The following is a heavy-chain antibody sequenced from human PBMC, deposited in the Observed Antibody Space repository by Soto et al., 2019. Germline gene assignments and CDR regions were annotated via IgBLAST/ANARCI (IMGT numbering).Heavy chain of an antibody. CDR3: ARDVGLLWFGSGGYMDV. D-gene: IGHD3-10*01. Sequence: EVQLVESGGGLVQPGGSLRLYCAASGLTFSSYDMHWVRQATGKGREWVSAIGTAGDTYYPGSVKGRFTITRENAKNSLYLQMNSLRAGDTAVYYCARDVGLLWFGSGGYMDVWGKGTTVTVSS. CDR2: IGTAGDT. V-gene: IGHV3-13*01. J-gene: IGHJ6*03. CDR1: GLTFSSYD.